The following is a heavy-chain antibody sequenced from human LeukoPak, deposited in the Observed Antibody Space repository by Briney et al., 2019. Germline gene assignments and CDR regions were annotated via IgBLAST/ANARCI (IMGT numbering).Heavy chain of an antibody. Sequence: PGGSLRLSCAASGFTFRSYDMNWVRRAPGKGLEWVSYISSSGTTIYYADSVKGRFTISRDNAKNSLYLQMSSLRAEDTAVYYCAKALATRHMDVWGQGTTVTVSS. J-gene: IGHJ6*02. CDR3: AKALATRHMDV. V-gene: IGHV3-48*03. CDR2: ISSSGTTI. CDR1: GFTFRSYD.